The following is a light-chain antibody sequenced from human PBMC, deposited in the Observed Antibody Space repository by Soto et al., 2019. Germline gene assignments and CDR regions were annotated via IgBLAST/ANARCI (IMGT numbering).Light chain of an antibody. Sequence: EVVLTQSPATLSVSPGERANLSCRASQSVTNNLAWYQQKPGQAPRLLIYGASTRATGVPARFSGSGSGTDFTLTITSLQSDDFAAYYCLQYTNWPVMYTFGQGTKLEI. CDR3: LQYTNWPVMYT. V-gene: IGKV3-15*01. CDR1: QSVTNN. J-gene: IGKJ2*01. CDR2: GAS.